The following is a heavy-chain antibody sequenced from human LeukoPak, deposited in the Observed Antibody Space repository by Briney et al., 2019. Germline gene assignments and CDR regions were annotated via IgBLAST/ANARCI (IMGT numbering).Heavy chain of an antibody. V-gene: IGHV3-23*01. D-gene: IGHD1-14*01. CDR3: ASPGNPKY. CDR2: IGVGSGST. J-gene: IGHJ4*02. Sequence: GGSLRLSCAASGFTFSTHAMSWFRQAPGKGLEWVSFIGVGSGSTNYADSVKGRFTISRDNSKNTLYLQINSLRAEDTAVYYCASPGNPKYWGQGTLVTVSS. CDR1: GFTFSTHA.